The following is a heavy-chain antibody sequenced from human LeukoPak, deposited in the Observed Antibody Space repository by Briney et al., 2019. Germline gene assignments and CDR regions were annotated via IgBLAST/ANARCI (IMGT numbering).Heavy chain of an antibody. CDR2: TSSGSSYI. CDR1: GFTFSNYY. D-gene: IGHD6-19*01. CDR3: ATGVRGYNSALDY. V-gene: IGHV3-21*01. J-gene: IGHJ4*02. Sequence: GGSLRLSCAASGFTFSNYYMNWVRQAPGKGLEWVSSTSSGSSYIYYADSLKGRFTISRDNAKNSLYLQMNSLRAEDTAVYYCATGVRGYNSALDYWGQGTLVTVSP.